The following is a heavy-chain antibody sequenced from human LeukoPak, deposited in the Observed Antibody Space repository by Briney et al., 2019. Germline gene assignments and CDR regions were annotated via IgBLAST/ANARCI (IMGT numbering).Heavy chain of an antibody. CDR1: GYTFTSYG. J-gene: IGHJ3*02. CDR2: ISAYNGNT. V-gene: IGHV1-18*01. Sequence: ASVKVSCKASGYTFTSYGISWVRQAPGQGLEWMGWISAYNGNTNYAQKLQGRVTMTTDTSTSTAYMELRSLRSDDTAVYYCARDPRAIVKLLWFGDSSPSDAFDIWGQGTMVTVSS. CDR3: ARDPRAIVKLLWFGDSSPSDAFDI. D-gene: IGHD3-10*01.